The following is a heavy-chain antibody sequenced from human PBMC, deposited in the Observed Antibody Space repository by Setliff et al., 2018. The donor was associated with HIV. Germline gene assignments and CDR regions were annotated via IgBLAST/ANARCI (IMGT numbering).Heavy chain of an antibody. CDR2: FYFGRTT. J-gene: IGHJ4*02. CDR1: GGSVYTASYY. D-gene: IGHD6-25*01. V-gene: IGHV4-39*01. CDR3: ARRRLVGYSFDY. Sequence: SETLSLTCTMSGGSVYTASYYWAWVRQPPGKGLEWIGTFYFGRTTYYNPSLESRVTLSVDTAKNQLSLKVTSVTAADTAIYYCARRRLVGYSFDYWGQGALVTVSS.